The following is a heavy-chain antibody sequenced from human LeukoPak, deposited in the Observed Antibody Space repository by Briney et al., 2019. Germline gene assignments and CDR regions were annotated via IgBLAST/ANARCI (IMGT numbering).Heavy chain of an antibody. D-gene: IGHD5-12*01. CDR3: AKSRVGYVALDY. CDR2: ISGSGGST. CDR1: GFTFSSYA. Sequence: GGSLRLSCAVSGFTFSSYAMSWVRQAPGKGLEWVSAISGSGGSTYYADSVKGRFTISRDNSKNTLYLQMNSLRAEDTAVYYCAKSRVGYVALDYWGQGTLVTVSS. V-gene: IGHV3-23*01. J-gene: IGHJ4*02.